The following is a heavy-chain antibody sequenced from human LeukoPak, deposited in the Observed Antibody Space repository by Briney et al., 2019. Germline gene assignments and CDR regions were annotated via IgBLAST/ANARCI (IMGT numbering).Heavy chain of an antibody. CDR1: GGSISSGVYY. J-gene: IGHJ4*02. V-gene: IGHV4-61*02. CDR2: IYMSGSI. CDR3: ARVTEYINLRADQVGYGYYYFDY. Sequence: SETLSLTCTVSGGSISSGVYYWSWIRQPAGKGLEWIGRIYMSGSINYNPSLRNRVTISEDTSKNQFSLKLSSVTAADTAVYYCARVTEYINLRADQVGYGYYYFDYWGQGTLVTVSS. D-gene: IGHD5-18*01.